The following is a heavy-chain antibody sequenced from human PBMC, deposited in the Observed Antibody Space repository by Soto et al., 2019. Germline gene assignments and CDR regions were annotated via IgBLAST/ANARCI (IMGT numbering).Heavy chain of an antibody. V-gene: IGHV4-30-4*01. J-gene: IGHJ5*02. Sequence: PSETLSLTCTVSGGSISSGDYYWSWIRKPPGKGLEWIGYIYYSGSTYYNPSLKSRVTISVDTSKNQFSLKLSSVTAADTAVYYCARAAIDSSSSCSWFDPWGQGTLVTVSS. CDR1: GGSISSGDYY. CDR2: IYYSGST. CDR3: ARAAIDSSSSCSWFDP. D-gene: IGHD6-6*01.